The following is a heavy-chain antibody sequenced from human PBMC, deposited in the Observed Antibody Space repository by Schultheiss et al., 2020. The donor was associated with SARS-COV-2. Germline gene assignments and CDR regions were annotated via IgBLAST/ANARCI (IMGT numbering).Heavy chain of an antibody. CDR2: IYHSGST. D-gene: IGHD3-3*01. CDR1: GGSFSGYY. Sequence: SETLSLTCAVYGGSFSGYYWSWIRQPPGKGLEWIGYIYHSGSTYYNPSLKSRVTISVDRSKNQFSLKLSSVTAADTAVYYCAREPRYYDFWSGYYTGGWFDPWGQGTLVTVSS. V-gene: IGHV4-30-2*01. J-gene: IGHJ5*02. CDR3: AREPRYYDFWSGYYTGGWFDP.